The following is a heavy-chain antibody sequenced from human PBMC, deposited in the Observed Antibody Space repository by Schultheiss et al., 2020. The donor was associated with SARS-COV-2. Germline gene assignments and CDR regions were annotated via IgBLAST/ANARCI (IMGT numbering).Heavy chain of an antibody. CDR2: INNDGRTT. J-gene: IGHJ6*02. D-gene: IGHD1-7*01. V-gene: IGHV3-74*01. CDR3: ARARITGTTAGYYYGMDV. CDR1: GFTLSNHW. Sequence: GGSLRLSCAGSGFTLSNHWMHWVRQAPGKGLVWVSRINNDGRTTHYADSVKGRFTISRDNAKNSLYLQMNSLRAEDTAVYYCARARITGTTAGYYYGMDVWGQGTTVTVSS.